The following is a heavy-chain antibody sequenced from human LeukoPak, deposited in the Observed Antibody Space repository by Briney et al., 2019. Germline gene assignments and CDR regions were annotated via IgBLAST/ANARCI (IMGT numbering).Heavy chain of an antibody. J-gene: IGHJ6*02. D-gene: IGHD2-21*02. V-gene: IGHV3-30-3*01. CDR2: ISYDGSNK. CDR1: GFTFSSYA. CDR3: ARSGDCYEKYYYYGMDV. Sequence: GRSLRLSCAASGFTFSSYAMHWVRQAPGKGLEWVAVISYDGSNKYYADSVKGRFTISRDNSKNTLYLQMNSLRAEDTAVYYCARSGDCYEKYYYYGMDVWGQGTTVTVSS.